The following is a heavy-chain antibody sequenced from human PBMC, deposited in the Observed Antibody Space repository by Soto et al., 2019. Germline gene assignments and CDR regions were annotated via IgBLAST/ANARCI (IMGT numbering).Heavy chain of an antibody. J-gene: IGHJ6*02. CDR2: IIPIFGTA. Sequence: VASVKVSCKASGGTFSSYAISWVRQAPGQGLEWMGGIIPIFGTANYAQKFQGRVTITADESTSTAYMELSSLRSEDTVVYYCAKSIGVKEYSSSSAYYYYGMDVWGQGTTVTVSS. CDR1: GGTFSSYA. V-gene: IGHV1-69*13. D-gene: IGHD6-6*01. CDR3: AKSIGVKEYSSSSAYYYYGMDV.